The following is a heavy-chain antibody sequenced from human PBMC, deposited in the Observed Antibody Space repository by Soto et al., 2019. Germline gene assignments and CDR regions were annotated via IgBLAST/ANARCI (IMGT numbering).Heavy chain of an antibody. V-gene: IGHV1-2*02. D-gene: IGHD6-13*01. CDR3: AQAAAGTTPVDY. J-gene: IGHJ4*02. CDR2: INPNSGGT. CDR1: GYTFTGYY. Sequence: ASVKVSCKASGYTFTGYYMHWVRQAPGQGLEWMGWINPNSGGTNYAQKFQGRVTMTRDTSISTAYMELSRLRSDDTAVYYCAQAAAGTTPVDYWGQGTLVTVYS.